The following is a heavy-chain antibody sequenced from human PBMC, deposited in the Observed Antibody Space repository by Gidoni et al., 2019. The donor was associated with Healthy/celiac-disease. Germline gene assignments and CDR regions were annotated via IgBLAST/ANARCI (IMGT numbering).Heavy chain of an antibody. CDR2: IYTSGST. Sequence: QVQLQESGPGLVKPSETLSLTCTVSGGSISSYYWSWIRQPAGKGLEWIGRIYTSGSTNYNPSLKSRVTMSVDTSKNQFSLKLSSVTAADTAVYYCAREEREKKSLWYFDYWGQGTLVTVSS. CDR3: AREEREKKSLWYFDY. J-gene: IGHJ4*02. CDR1: GGSISSYY. V-gene: IGHV4-4*07.